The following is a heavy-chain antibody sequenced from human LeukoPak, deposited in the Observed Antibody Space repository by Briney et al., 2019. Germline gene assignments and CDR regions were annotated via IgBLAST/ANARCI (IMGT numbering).Heavy chain of an antibody. CDR2: TYYRSKWYN. CDR1: GDSVSSNSAA. V-gene: IGHV6-1*01. CDR3: ARDERVYYYGSGSYSITFRGSFDP. Sequence: SQTLSLTCAISGDSVSSNSAAWNWIRQSPSRGLECLGRTYYRSKWYNDYAVSVKSRLTINPDTSKNQFSLQLNSVTPEDTAVYYCARDERVYYYGSGSYSITFRGSFDPWGQGTLVTVSS. J-gene: IGHJ5*02. D-gene: IGHD3-10*01.